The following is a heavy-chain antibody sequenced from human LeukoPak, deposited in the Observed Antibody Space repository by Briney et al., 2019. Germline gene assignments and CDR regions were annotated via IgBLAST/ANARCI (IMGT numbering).Heavy chain of an antibody. CDR2: ISSDSTYI. J-gene: IGHJ4*02. Sequence: GGSLRLSCAASGFTFSSYGMNWVRQAPGKGLEWVSSISSDSTYIYYADSVRGRFTISRDNAKNSLYLQVNSLRAEDTAVYYCARRPTCGGDCYFFDYWGQGTLVTVSS. CDR3: ARRPTCGGDCYFFDY. V-gene: IGHV3-21*01. D-gene: IGHD2-21*02. CDR1: GFTFSSYG.